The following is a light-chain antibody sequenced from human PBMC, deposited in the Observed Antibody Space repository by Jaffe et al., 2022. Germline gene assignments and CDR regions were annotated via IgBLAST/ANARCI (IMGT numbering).Light chain of an antibody. V-gene: IGKV1-39*01. CDR2: DAS. CDR1: QGIITY. J-gene: IGKJ4*01. CDR3: QQSFNLPPT. Sequence: DIQMTQSPSSLSASIGERVTITCRASQGIITYFNWYQQKPGKAPKLLIYDASVLHSGVPPRFSGSGSGTDFTLTISSLQPEDFATYFCQQSFNLPPTFGGGTKVEIK.